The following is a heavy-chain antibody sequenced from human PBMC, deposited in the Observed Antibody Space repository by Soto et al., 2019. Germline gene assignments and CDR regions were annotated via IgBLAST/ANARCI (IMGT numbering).Heavy chain of an antibody. V-gene: IGHV3-9*02. CDR3: AKDMKWGGMTTIHYFDS. CDR2: ISSNSATI. J-gene: IGHJ4*02. Sequence: EVQLVESGGGLVQPGRSLRLSCVASGFTADDYAMHWVRQAPGKGLEWVSGISSNSATIVYADSVKGRFTISGENAKNSLFLQMNSLRPEDTALYYCAKDMKWGGMTTIHYFDSWGQGTLVTVSS. D-gene: IGHD4-17*01. CDR1: GFTADDYA.